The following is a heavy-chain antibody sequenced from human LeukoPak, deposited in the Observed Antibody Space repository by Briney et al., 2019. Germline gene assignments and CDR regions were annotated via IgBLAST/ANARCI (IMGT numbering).Heavy chain of an antibody. Sequence: SETLSLTCAVYGGSFSGYYWSWIRQPPGKGPEWIGEINHSGSTNYNPSLKSRVTISVDTSKNQFSLKLSSVTAADTAVYYCARIVATTVWGQGTLVTVSS. J-gene: IGHJ4*02. CDR2: INHSGST. CDR1: GGSFSGYY. CDR3: ARIVATTV. V-gene: IGHV4-34*01. D-gene: IGHD5-12*01.